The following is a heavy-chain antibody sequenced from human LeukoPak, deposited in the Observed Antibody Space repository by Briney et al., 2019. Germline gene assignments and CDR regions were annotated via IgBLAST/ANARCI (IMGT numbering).Heavy chain of an antibody. J-gene: IGHJ6*02. CDR1: GFTISPYE. Sequence: GGSLRLSCVASGFTISPYEMSWVRHAPGKGLEWVSYISSSGTSIYTTDSVRGRFTISRDNAKNSLFLQMDSLRAEDTALYYCTRGRLAASGHMDVRGQGTTVIVSS. V-gene: IGHV3-48*03. CDR3: TRGRLAASGHMDV. CDR2: ISSSGTSI. D-gene: IGHD2-15*01.